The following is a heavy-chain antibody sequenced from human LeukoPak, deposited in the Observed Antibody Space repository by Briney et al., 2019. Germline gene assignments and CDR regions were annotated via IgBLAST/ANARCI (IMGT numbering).Heavy chain of an antibody. CDR1: GGXVTGGGYY. V-gene: IGHV4-31*03. D-gene: IGHD1-26*01. Sequence: PSETLSLTCSVSGGXVTGGGYYWSWIRQHPGTGLEWFGFASYSGGTYYNPSLMSRITISVDRSQNQFSLRMRDVTAADTAVYFCATAEWEYFDSWGQGALVTVSS. CDR2: ASYSGGT. J-gene: IGHJ4*02. CDR3: ATAEWEYFDS.